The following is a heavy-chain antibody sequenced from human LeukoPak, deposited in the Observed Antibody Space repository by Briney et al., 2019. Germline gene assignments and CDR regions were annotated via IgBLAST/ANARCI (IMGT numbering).Heavy chain of an antibody. CDR1: GYTFTIYY. CDR2: INPSGGST. J-gene: IGHJ6*04. Sequence: ASVKVSCKASGYTFTIYYMHWVRQAPGQGLEWMGIINPSGGSTSYAQNFQGRVAMTRDTSTSTVYMELNSLRSDDTAVYYCARGQTLGAYDIVTGWPYGMDVWGKGTTVTVSS. CDR3: ARGQTLGAYDIVTGWPYGMDV. D-gene: IGHD3-9*01. V-gene: IGHV1-46*01.